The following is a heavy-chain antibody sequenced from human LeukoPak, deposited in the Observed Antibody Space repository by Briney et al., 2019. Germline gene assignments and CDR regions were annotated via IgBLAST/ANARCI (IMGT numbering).Heavy chain of an antibody. CDR3: ARAGRCSSTSCYAGNWFDP. D-gene: IGHD2-2*01. V-gene: IGHV1-58*02. CDR1: GFTFTSSA. Sequence: SVKVSCKASGFTFTSSAMQWVRQARGQRLEWIGWIVVGSGNTNYAQKFQERVTITRDMSTSTAYMELSSLRSEDTAVYYCARAGRCSSTSCYAGNWFDPWGQGTLVTVSS. J-gene: IGHJ5*02. CDR2: IVVGSGNT.